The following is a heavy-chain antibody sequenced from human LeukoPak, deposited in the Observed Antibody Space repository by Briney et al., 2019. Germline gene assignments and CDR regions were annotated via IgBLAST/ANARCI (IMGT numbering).Heavy chain of an antibody. CDR2: IYYSGST. CDR1: GGSFSDYY. D-gene: IGHD3-22*01. V-gene: IGHV4-30-4*01. CDR3: ASGYYYDSSGYYYWDY. J-gene: IGHJ4*02. Sequence: KTSETLSLTCAVYGGSFSDYYWSWIRQPPGKGLEWIGYIYYSGSTYYNPSLKSRVTISVDTSKNQFSLKLSSVTAADTAVYYCASGYYYDSSGYYYWDYWGQGTLVTVSS.